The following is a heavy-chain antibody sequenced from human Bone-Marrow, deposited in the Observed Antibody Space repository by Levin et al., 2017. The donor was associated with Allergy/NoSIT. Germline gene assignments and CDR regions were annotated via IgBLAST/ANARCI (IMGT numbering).Heavy chain of an antibody. J-gene: IGHJ6*02. CDR3: TTCEGSGSYYKCSYFYGMDV. CDR1: GFTFSNAW. V-gene: IGHV3-15*07. CDR2: IKTKTDDGTT. D-gene: IGHD3-10*01. Sequence: PGESLKISCAASGFTFSNAWMTWVRQAPGKGLEWVGRIKTKTDDGTTDYAAPVKGRFTISRDDLKNTLYLQMNSLKIEDTAVYYCTTCEGSGSYYKCSYFYGMDVWGQGTTVTVSS.